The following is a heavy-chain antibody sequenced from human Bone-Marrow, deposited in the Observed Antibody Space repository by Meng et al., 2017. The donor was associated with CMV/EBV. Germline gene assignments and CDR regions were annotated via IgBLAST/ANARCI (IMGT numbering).Heavy chain of an antibody. CDR1: GGSISSSSYY. D-gene: IGHD1-1*01. CDR2: IYYSGST. J-gene: IGHJ4*02. Sequence: SETLSLTCTVSGGSISSSSYYWGWIRQPPGKGLEWIGSIYYSGSTYYNPSLKSRVTISVDTSKNQFSLKLSSVTAADTAVYYCARRGRTGTTSYDYWGQGTLVIVSS. V-gene: IGHV4-39*01. CDR3: ARRGRTGTTSYDY.